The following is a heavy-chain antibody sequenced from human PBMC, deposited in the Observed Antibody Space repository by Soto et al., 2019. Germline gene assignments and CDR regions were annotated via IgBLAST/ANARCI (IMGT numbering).Heavy chain of an antibody. Sequence: WETLSLTCTASGGSISSSSYYRGWIRQPPGKGLEWIGSIYYSGSTYYNPSLKSRVTISVDTSKNQFSLKLSSVTAADTAVYYCARQTIEMDTITGGERYYYGMDVWGQGTTVTVSS. J-gene: IGHJ6*02. CDR3: ARQTIEMDTITGGERYYYGMDV. CDR1: GGSISSSSYY. D-gene: IGHD5-18*01. V-gene: IGHV4-39*01. CDR2: IYYSGST.